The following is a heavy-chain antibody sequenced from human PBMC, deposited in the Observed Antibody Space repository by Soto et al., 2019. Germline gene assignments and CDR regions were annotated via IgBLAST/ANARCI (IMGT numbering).Heavy chain of an antibody. V-gene: IGHV4-4*02. CDR1: GGSSSSSNW. J-gene: IGHJ4*02. D-gene: IGHD3-10*01. CDR3: AMPYGSGTYYI. Sequence: SETLSLTCAVSGGSSSSSNWWSWVRQPPGKGLEWIGEIYHSGSTNYNPSLKSRVTISVDTSKNQFSLKLSSVTATDTAIYYCAMPYGSGTYYIWGQGALVTVSS. CDR2: IYHSGST.